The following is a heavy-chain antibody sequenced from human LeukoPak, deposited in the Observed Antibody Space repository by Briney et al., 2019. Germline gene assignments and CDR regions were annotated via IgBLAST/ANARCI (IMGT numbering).Heavy chain of an antibody. V-gene: IGHV3-64D*06. Sequence: PGGSLRLSCSASGFTFSSYAMHWVHQAPGKGLEYVSAISSNGGSTYYADSVKGRFTISRDNSKNTLYLQMSSLRDEDTAVYYCVKEAGGSFDYWGQGTLVTVSS. J-gene: IGHJ4*02. CDR2: ISSNGGST. CDR3: VKEAGGSFDY. CDR1: GFTFSSYA. D-gene: IGHD3-10*01.